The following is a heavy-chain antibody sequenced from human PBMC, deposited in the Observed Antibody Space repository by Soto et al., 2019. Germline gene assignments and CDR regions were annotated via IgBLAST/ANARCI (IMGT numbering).Heavy chain of an antibody. J-gene: IGHJ6*02. V-gene: IGHV1-18*01. CDR2: ISAYNGNT. CDR3: ARGSSSWYYYYGMDV. D-gene: IGHD6-13*01. Sequence: ASVKVSCKASGYTFTSYGISWVRQAPGQGLEWMGWISAYNGNTNYAQKLQGRVTMTTDTSTSTAHMELRSLRSDDTAVYYCARGSSSWYYYYGMDVWGQGTTVTVSS. CDR1: GYTFTSYG.